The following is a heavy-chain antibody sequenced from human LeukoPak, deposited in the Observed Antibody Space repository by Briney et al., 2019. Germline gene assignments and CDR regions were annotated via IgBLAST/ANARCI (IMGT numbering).Heavy chain of an antibody. CDR3: ARDEPYSGHLDY. CDR1: GYSISSGYY. CDR2: IYHSGST. V-gene: IGHV4-38-2*02. D-gene: IGHD2-15*01. J-gene: IGHJ4*02. Sequence: SETLSLTCTVSGYSISSGYYWGWIRQPPGKGLEWIGSIYHSGSTYYNPSLKSRVTISVDTSKNQFSLKLSSVTAADTAVYYCARDEPYSGHLDYWGQGTLVTVSS.